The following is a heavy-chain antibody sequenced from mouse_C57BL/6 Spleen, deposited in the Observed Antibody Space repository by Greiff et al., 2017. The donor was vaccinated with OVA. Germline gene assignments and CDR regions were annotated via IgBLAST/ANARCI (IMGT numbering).Heavy chain of an antibody. CDR2: IYPGDGDT. CDR3: ARGYYDYVSWFAY. J-gene: IGHJ3*01. V-gene: IGHV1-80*01. D-gene: IGHD2-4*01. CDR1: CYAFSSYW. Sequence: QVQLQQSGAELVKPGASVKISCKASCYAFSSYWLNWVKQRPGKGLEWIGQIYPGDGDTNYNGKFKGKATLTADKSSSTAYMQLSSLTSEDSAVYFCARGYYDYVSWFAYWGQGTLVTVSA.